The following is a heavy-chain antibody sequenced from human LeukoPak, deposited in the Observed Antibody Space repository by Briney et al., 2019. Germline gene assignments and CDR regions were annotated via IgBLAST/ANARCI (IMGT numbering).Heavy chain of an antibody. J-gene: IGHJ4*02. Sequence: ASVNVSRKSFVSTITFSYFHWVRQPQAQGLEWMGFINTNNSGTNSAQKFQGRVTMTRDTSIGTAYMELNRLTYDDTAVYYCGRDRHWNQGNFDYGGEETLLPVSS. D-gene: IGHD1-1*01. V-gene: IGHV1-2*02. CDR3: GRDRHWNQGNFDY. CDR1: VSTITFSY. CDR2: INTNNSGT.